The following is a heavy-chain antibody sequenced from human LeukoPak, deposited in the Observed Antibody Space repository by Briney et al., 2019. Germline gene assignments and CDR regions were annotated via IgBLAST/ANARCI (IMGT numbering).Heavy chain of an antibody. CDR1: GFTFSAYW. V-gene: IGHV3-74*01. Sequence: GGSLRLSCAASGFTFSAYWMHWVRQAPGKGLVWVSRVDSGGSSTSYADSVKGRFTISRDNAKNTLYLQMNSLRAEDTAVYYCARAAGTGCDYFHVDYWGQGTLVTVSS. D-gene: IGHD4-17*01. J-gene: IGHJ4*02. CDR2: VDSGGSST. CDR3: ARAAGTGCDYFHVDY.